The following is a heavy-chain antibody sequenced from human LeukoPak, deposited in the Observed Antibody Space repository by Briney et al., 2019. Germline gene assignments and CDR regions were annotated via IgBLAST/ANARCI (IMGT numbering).Heavy chain of an antibody. CDR1: GSTFSSYA. Sequence: SVKVSCKASGSTFSSYAISWVRQAPGQGLEWMGGIIPIFGTANYAQKFQGRVTITADESTSTAYMELSSLRSEDTAVYYCARVNLGDYVEAYYFDYWGQGTLVTVSS. CDR3: ARVNLGDYVEAYYFDY. D-gene: IGHD4-17*01. J-gene: IGHJ4*02. CDR2: IIPIFGTA. V-gene: IGHV1-69*13.